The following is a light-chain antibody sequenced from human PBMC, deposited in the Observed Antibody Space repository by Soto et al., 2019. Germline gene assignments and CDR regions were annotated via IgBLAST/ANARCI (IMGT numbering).Light chain of an antibody. V-gene: IGLV2-14*01. J-gene: IGLJ3*02. CDR2: DVS. Sequence: QSVLTQPASVSGSPGQSITISCTGTSSDVGGYNYVSWYQQHPGKAPKLMIYDVSNRPSGVSNRFSGSKSGNTASLTISGLQAEDEADYYCSSYTSSSLGWVFGGGPKVTVL. CDR1: SSDVGGYNY. CDR3: SSYTSSSLGWV.